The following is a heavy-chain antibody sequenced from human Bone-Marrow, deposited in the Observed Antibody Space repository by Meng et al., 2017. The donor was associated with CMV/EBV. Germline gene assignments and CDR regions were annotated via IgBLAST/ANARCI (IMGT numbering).Heavy chain of an antibody. Sequence: QVQLVQSGAEVKKPGASVKVSCKASGYTFTGYYMHWVRQAPGQGLEWMGWINPNSGGTNYAQKFQGRVTMTEDTSTDTAYMELSRLRSDDTAVYYCARVPAAMPGVDYWGQGTLVTVSS. J-gene: IGHJ4*02. V-gene: IGHV1-2*02. D-gene: IGHD2-2*01. CDR1: GYTFTGYY. CDR3: ARVPAAMPGVDY. CDR2: INPNSGGT.